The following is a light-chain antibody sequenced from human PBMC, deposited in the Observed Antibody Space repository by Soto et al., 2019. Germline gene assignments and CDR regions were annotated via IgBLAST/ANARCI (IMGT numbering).Light chain of an antibody. V-gene: IGKV1-33*01. Sequence: DVQMTQSSSSLSSSVGARVIITCQANEGSANYLTWFQQKPGKAPTLLISDASHLEKGVPSRFSGTRSGTDLVLSIRSLQAEDVATYYCQQYECMPFTFGGGTKVEI. CDR2: DAS. CDR3: QQYECMPFT. J-gene: IGKJ4*02. CDR1: EGSANY.